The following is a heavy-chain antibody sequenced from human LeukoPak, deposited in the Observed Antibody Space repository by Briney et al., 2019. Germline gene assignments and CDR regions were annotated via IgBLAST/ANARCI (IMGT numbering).Heavy chain of an antibody. CDR2: MNPNSGNT. CDR3: ATQFVVVVAATNYYYGMDV. CDR1: GYTFTSYD. D-gene: IGHD2-15*01. Sequence: ASVKVSCKASGYTFTSYDINWVRQATGQGLEWMGWMNPNSGNTGYAQKFQGRVTMTRNTSISTAYMELSSLRSEDTAVYYCATQFVVVVAATNYYYGMDVWGQGTTVTVSS. V-gene: IGHV1-8*01. J-gene: IGHJ6*02.